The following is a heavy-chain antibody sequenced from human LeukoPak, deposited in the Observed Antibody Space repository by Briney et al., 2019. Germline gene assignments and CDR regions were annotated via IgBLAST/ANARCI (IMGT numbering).Heavy chain of an antibody. Sequence: SETLSPTCTVSGGSISSGGYYWSWIRQHPGKGLEWIGYLYYSGSTYDNPSLKSRVTISVDTSKNQFSLKLSSVTAADTAVYYCARGSLSKTYYYDTSGYYSFDCWGQGTLVTVSS. D-gene: IGHD3-22*01. J-gene: IGHJ4*02. CDR2: LYYSGST. CDR1: GGSISSGGYY. V-gene: IGHV4-31*03. CDR3: ARGSLSKTYYYDTSGYYSFDC.